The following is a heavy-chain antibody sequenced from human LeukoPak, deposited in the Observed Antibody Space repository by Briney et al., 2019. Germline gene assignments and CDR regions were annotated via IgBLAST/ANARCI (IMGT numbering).Heavy chain of an antibody. CDR2: ISGSGGST. D-gene: IGHD3-3*01. V-gene: IGHV3-23*01. CDR1: GFTFSSYA. Sequence: GGPLRLSCAVSGFTFSSYAMSWVRQAPGKGLEWVSAISGSGGSTYYADSVKGRFTISRDNSKNTLYLQMNSLRAEDTAVYYCAKDWYYDFWSGYSGSFDIWGQGTMVTVSS. CDR3: AKDWYYDFWSGYSGSFDI. J-gene: IGHJ3*02.